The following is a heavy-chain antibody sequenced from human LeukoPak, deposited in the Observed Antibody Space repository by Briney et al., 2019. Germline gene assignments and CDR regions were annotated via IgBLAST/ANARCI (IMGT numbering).Heavy chain of an antibody. J-gene: IGHJ6*02. CDR2: ISRASNYI. V-gene: IGHV3-21*06. CDR3: VRDHWRVRHTRGRAPNDDDYYYSGMDV. CDR1: GFRFSDYS. Sequence: GGSLRLSCAASGFRFSDYSLNWVRQAPGRALEWVSFISRASNYIFYSDSVKGRFTTSRDNAKNVVFLQMNSPRVDDTAIYFCVRDHWRVRHTRGRAPNDDDYYYSGMDVWGHGTTVTVSS. D-gene: IGHD3-10*01.